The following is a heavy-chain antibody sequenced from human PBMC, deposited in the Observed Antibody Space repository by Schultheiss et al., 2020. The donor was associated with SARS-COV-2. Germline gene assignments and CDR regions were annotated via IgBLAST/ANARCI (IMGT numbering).Heavy chain of an antibody. CDR3: ARGGYSSSWYDPQGDY. CDR1: GYTFTGYY. Sequence: ASVKVSCKASGYTFTGYYMHWVRQAPGQGLEWMGWINPNSGGTNYAQKFQGRVTMTRDTSISTAYMELSRLRSDDTAVYYCARGGYSSSWYDPQGDYWGQGTLVTVSS. J-gene: IGHJ4*02. D-gene: IGHD6-13*01. V-gene: IGHV1-2*02. CDR2: INPNSGGT.